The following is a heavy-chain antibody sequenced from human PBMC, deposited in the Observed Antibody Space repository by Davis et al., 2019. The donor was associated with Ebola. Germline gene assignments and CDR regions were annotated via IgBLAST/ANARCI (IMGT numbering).Heavy chain of an antibody. CDR3: ARDMEEMATIKGFNY. CDR1: GYTFISYY. J-gene: IGHJ4*02. D-gene: IGHD5-24*01. V-gene: IGHV1-46*01. Sequence: ASVKVSCKASGYTFISYYMHWVRQAPGQGLEWMGIINPSGCSTSYAQKFQGRVTMTRDTSTSTAYMELSSLRSEDTAVYYCARDMEEMATIKGFNYWGQGTLVTVSS. CDR2: INPSGCST.